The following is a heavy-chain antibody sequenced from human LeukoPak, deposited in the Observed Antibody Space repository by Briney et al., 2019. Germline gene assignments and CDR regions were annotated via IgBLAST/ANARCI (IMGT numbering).Heavy chain of an antibody. Sequence: EGSLRLSCAVSGFTFSSYAMHWVRQAPGKGLEWVAVISYDGSNKYYADSVKGRFTISRDNAKNSLYLQMNSLRAEDTAVYYCARGAASMPSLDVWGKGTTVTISS. CDR3: ARGAASMPSLDV. J-gene: IGHJ6*04. D-gene: IGHD2/OR15-2a*01. CDR1: GFTFSSYA. V-gene: IGHV3-30*04. CDR2: ISYDGSNK.